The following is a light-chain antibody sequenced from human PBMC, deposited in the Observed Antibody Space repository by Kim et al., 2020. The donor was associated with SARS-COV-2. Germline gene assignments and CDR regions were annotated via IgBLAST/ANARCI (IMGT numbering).Light chain of an antibody. Sequence: EIVMTQSPATLSVSPGERATLSCRASQSVSSNLAWYQQKPGQAPRLLIRDASTRATGIPDRFSGSGSGTEFTLTISSLQPEDFAIYCCQQYNNWPPTFGQGTKVDIK. CDR2: DAS. CDR1: QSVSSN. V-gene: IGKV3-15*01. CDR3: QQYNNWPPT. J-gene: IGKJ1*01.